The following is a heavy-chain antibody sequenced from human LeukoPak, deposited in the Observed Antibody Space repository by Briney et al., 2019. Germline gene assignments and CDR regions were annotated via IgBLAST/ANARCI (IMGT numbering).Heavy chain of an antibody. Sequence: GGSLRLSCGASGFTYTNYWVSWFRQAPRQGLEWVASIKQDGSERYYVDSVKGRFTISRDNAKNSLFLQLSSLRVEDTAVYYCARGSMHVYHLYTDYWGQGTLVTVSS. CDR2: IKQDGSER. CDR1: GFTYTNYW. J-gene: IGHJ4*02. CDR3: ARGSMHVYHLYTDY. V-gene: IGHV3-7*01. D-gene: IGHD3-16*01.